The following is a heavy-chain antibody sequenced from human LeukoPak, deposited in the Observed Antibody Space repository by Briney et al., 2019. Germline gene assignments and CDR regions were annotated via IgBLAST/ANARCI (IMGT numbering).Heavy chain of an antibody. Sequence: ASVKVSCKASGYTFTSYGISWVRQAPGQGLEWMGWISAYNGNTNYAQKLQGRVTMTTDTSTSTAYMELRSLRSDDTAVYYCAKGVTYYYGSGSPDAFDIWGQGTMVTVSS. CDR3: AKGVTYYYGSGSPDAFDI. CDR2: ISAYNGNT. V-gene: IGHV1-18*01. J-gene: IGHJ3*02. D-gene: IGHD3-10*01. CDR1: GYTFTSYG.